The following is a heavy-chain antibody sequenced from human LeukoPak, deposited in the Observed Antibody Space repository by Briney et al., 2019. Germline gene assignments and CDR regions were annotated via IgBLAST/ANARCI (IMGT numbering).Heavy chain of an antibody. CDR2: IIPIFGTA. CDR3: ARGGSYRQGACRY. J-gene: IGHJ4*02. Sequence: ASVKVSCKASGGTFSSYAISWVRQAPGQGLEWMGGIIPIFGTANYAQKFQGRVTITTDESTSTAYMELSSLRSEDTAVYYCARGGSYRQGACRYWGQGTLVTVSS. D-gene: IGHD3-16*02. V-gene: IGHV1-69*05. CDR1: GGTFSSYA.